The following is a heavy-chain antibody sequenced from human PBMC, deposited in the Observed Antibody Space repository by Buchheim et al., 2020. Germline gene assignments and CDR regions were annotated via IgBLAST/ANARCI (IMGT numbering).Heavy chain of an antibody. Sequence: EVQLVESGGGLVQPGGSLRLSCAASGFTFSNYAMTWVRQAPGEGLECVSGITGNAGRTFYADSVKGRFTVSRDNSKNTLYLQMNSLRAEDTAVYYCARDREDTTDWGQGTL. V-gene: IGHV3-23*04. CDR2: ITGNAGRT. J-gene: IGHJ4*02. CDR1: GFTFSNYA. CDR3: ARDREDTTD. D-gene: IGHD1-1*01.